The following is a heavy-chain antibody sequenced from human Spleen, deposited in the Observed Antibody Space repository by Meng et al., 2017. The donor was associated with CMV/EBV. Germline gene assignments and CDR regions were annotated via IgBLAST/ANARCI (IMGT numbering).Heavy chain of an antibody. CDR1: GYTFTSYD. CDR2: MNPNSGNT. CDR3: ARDKGSLEDYGMDV. V-gene: IGHV1-8*01. D-gene: IGHD1-1*01. J-gene: IGHJ6*02. Sequence: ASVKVSCKASGYTFTSYDINWVRQATGQGLEWMGWMNPNSGNTGYAQKFQGRVIMTRDTSISTAYMELSRLRSDDTAVYYCARDKGSLEDYGMDVWGQGTTVTVSS.